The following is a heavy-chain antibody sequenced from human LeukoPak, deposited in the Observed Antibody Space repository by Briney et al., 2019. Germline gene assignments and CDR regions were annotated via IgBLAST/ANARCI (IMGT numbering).Heavy chain of an antibody. V-gene: IGHV3-23*01. CDR3: ATEPHKYCSGNTCQAVDY. D-gene: IGHD2-15*01. J-gene: IGHJ4*02. CDR2: ISGSGAGQ. Sequence: GGSLRLSCAASGFTFSSYGVSWVRQAPGKGLEWVSAISGSGAGQYYADSVKGRFTIFRDNSKNTLYLHMNSLRVEDTAVYYCATEPHKYCSGNTCQAVDYWGQGALVTVSS. CDR1: GFTFSSYG.